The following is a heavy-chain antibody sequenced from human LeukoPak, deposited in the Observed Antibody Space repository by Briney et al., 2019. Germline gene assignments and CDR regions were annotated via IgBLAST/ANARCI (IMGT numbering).Heavy chain of an antibody. V-gene: IGHV3-30*04. CDR1: GFTFSSYA. D-gene: IGHD5-24*01. Sequence: GGSLRLSCAASGFTFSSYAMHWVRQAPGKGLEWVAVISYDGSNKYYADSVKGRFTISRDNSKNTLYLQMNSLRAEDTAVYYCARWVLEMATILDWGQGTLVTVSS. CDR3: ARWVLEMATILD. CDR2: ISYDGSNK. J-gene: IGHJ4*02.